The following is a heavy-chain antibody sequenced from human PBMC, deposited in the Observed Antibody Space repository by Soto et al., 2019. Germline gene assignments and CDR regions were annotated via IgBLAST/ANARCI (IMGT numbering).Heavy chain of an antibody. Sequence: GGYLRLSCSTSVFTFSDFWMSWVRQAPGKGLEWVAKIKGDGSDKYYVDSVKGRFTISRDNAKNSLYLQMGSLRVEDTAVYYCRDGHFSDRLGQGPLGSVSS. CDR1: VFTFSDFW. CDR2: IKGDGSDK. CDR3: RDGHFSDR. J-gene: IGHJ5*02. V-gene: IGHV3-7*01.